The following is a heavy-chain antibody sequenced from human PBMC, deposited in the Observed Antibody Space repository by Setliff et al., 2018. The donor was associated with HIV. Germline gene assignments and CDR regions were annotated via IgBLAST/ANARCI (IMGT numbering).Heavy chain of an antibody. CDR2: IGGSTGST. CDR1: GFAFDNYC. V-gene: IGHV3-23*01. J-gene: IGHJ6*02. D-gene: IGHD1-26*01. Sequence: LRLSCAASGFAFDNYCMTWVRQAPGKGLEWVSAIGGSTGSTYYADSVKGRFTISTDNSKNTLYLQMNSLRAEDTAVYYCAKPLTQWGVSPYHYAVDVWGQGTTGTVSS. CDR3: AKPLTQWGVSPYHYAVDV.